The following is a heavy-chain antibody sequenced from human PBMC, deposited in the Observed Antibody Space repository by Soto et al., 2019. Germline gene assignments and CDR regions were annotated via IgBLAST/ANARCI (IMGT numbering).Heavy chain of an antibody. CDR1: GGSFSGYY. CDR3: ARGWGYCSGGSCYKDYYYFMGV. J-gene: IGHJ6*03. V-gene: IGHV4-34*01. CDR2: INHSGST. D-gene: IGHD2-15*01. Sequence: QVQLQQWGAGLLKPSETLSLTCAVYGGSFSGYYWSWIRQPPGKGLEWIGEINHSGSTNYNPSLNSPVTISVYTSKNQLSLKRSSVTAADTAVYYCARGWGYCSGGSCYKDYYYFMGVWGKGTTVTVSS.